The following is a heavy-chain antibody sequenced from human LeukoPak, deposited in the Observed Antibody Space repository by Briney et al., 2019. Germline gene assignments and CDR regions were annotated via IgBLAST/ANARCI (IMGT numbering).Heavy chain of an antibody. D-gene: IGHD2-2*01. Sequence: GGSLRLSCVASEFTFSSHAMNWVRQAPGKGLEWVSSISGGGESTYYADSVKGRFTVSRDNSKNTLYLQINSLRGEDTAVYYCARDLGYCSSTSCYDYYGMDVWGQGTTVTVSS. CDR3: ARDLGYCSSTSCYDYYGMDV. J-gene: IGHJ6*02. V-gene: IGHV3-23*01. CDR1: EFTFSSHA. CDR2: ISGGGEST.